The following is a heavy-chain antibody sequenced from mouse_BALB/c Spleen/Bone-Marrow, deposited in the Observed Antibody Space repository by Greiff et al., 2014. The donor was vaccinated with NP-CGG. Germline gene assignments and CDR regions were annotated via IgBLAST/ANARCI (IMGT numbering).Heavy chain of an antibody. CDR1: GFNIKDTY. CDR2: IDPANGNT. CDR3: ARGLPLAY. V-gene: IGHV14-3*02. J-gene: IGHJ3*01. D-gene: IGHD2-2*01. Sequence: LVESGAELVKPGASVKLSCTASGFNIKDTYMHWVKQRPEQGLEWIGRIDPANGNTKYDQKFQGKATITADTSSNTAYLQLSSLTSEDTAVYYCARGLPLAYWGQGTLVTVSA.